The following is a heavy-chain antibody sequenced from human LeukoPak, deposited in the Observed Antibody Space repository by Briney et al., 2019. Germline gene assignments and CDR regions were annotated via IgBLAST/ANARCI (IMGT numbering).Heavy chain of an antibody. J-gene: IGHJ2*01. Sequence: KPSETLSLTCAVYGGSFSGYYWSWIRQPPGKGLEWIGEINHSGSTNYNPSLKSRVTISVDTSKNQFSLKLSSVTAAVTAVYYCARSKWELILCFDLWGRGTLVTVSS. D-gene: IGHD1-26*01. CDR1: GGSFSGYY. CDR2: INHSGST. V-gene: IGHV4-34*01. CDR3: ARSKWELILCFDL.